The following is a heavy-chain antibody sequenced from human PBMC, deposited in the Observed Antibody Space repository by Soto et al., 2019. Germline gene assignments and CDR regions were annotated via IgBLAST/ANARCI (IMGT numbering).Heavy chain of an antibody. D-gene: IGHD3-22*01. V-gene: IGHV4-59*12. CDR3: ARNLNYYDSRGLNY. CDR1: GGSISSYY. Sequence: SETLSLTCTVSGGSISSYYWTWIRQPPGKGLEWIGYIYYSGSTYYNPSLKTRVTISVDTSKNQFSLKLSSVTAADTAVYYCARNLNYYDSRGLNYWGQGTLVTAPQ. CDR2: IYYSGST. J-gene: IGHJ4*02.